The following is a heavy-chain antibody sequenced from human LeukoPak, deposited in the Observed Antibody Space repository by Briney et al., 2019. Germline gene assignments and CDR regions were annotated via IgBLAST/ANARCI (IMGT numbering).Heavy chain of an antibody. Sequence: SETLSLTCTVSGGSISSYYWSWIRQPPGKGLEWIGYIYYSGSTNYNPSLKSRVTISVDTSKNQFSLKLSSVTAADTAVYYCARVSAGLVPAADYWGQGTLVTVSS. CDR2: IYYSGST. D-gene: IGHD2-2*01. CDR1: GGSISSYY. J-gene: IGHJ4*02. V-gene: IGHV4-59*01. CDR3: ARVSAGLVPAADY.